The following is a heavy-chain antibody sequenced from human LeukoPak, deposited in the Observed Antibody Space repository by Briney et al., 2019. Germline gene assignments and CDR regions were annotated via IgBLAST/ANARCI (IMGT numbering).Heavy chain of an antibody. V-gene: IGHV1-2*02. CDR2: INPNSGGT. J-gene: IGHJ4*02. D-gene: IGHD4-17*01. CDR1: GYTFTGYY. CDR3: ARDGGPDDYGDYGRRNYFDY. Sequence: ASVKVSCKASGYTFTGYYMHWVRQAPGQGLEWMGWINPNSGGTNYAQKFQGRVTMTRDTSISTAYMELSRLRSDDTAVYYCARDGGPDDYGDYGRRNYFDYWGQGTLVTVSS.